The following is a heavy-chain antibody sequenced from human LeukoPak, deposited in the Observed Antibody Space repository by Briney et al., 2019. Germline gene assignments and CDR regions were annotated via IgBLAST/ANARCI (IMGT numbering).Heavy chain of an antibody. CDR3: TTDKYVAALFDY. CDR2: IKSKTDGGTT. V-gene: IGHV3-15*07. J-gene: IGHJ4*02. CDR1: GFTFSNAR. D-gene: IGHD6-19*01. Sequence: GGSLRLSCAASGFTFSNARMNWVRQAPGKGLEWVGRIKSKTDGGTTDYAAPVKGRFTISRDDSKNTLYLQMNSLKTEDTAVYYCTTDKYVAALFDYWGQGTLVTVSS.